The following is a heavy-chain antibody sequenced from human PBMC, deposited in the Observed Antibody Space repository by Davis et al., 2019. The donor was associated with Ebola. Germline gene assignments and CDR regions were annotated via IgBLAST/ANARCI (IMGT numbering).Heavy chain of an antibody. CDR1: GGPISSYY. J-gene: IGHJ6*02. V-gene: IGHV4-59*01. CDR3: AGGAMTTVTTSTYGMDG. D-gene: IGHD4-11*01. Sequence: MPSETLSLTCTVPGGPISSYYWSWIRQPPGKGLEWIGYIYYSGSTNYNPSLKSRVTISVDTSKNQFSLNLSSVTAADTAVYYCAGGAMTTVTTSTYGMDGWGQGTTVTVSS. CDR2: IYYSGST.